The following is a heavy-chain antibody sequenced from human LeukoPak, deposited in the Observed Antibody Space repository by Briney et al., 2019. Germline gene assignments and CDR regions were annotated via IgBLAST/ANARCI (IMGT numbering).Heavy chain of an antibody. J-gene: IGHJ6*03. Sequence: PGGSLRLSCAASGFAFSSYSMNWVRQAPGKGLEWVSSISSSSSYIYYADSVKGRFTISRDNAKNSLYLQMNSLRAEDTAVYYCARDGYCSSTSCYEEVEDESGRYYYYMDVWRKGSTVTVSS. CDR3: ARDGYCSSTSCYEEVEDESGRYYYYMDV. D-gene: IGHD2-2*01. CDR2: ISSSSSYI. V-gene: IGHV3-21*01. CDR1: GFAFSSYS.